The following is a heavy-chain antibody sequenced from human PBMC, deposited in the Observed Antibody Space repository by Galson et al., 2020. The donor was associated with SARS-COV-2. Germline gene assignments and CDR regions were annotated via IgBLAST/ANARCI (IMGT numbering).Heavy chain of an antibody. V-gene: IGHV3-72*01. Sequence: RLSCAASGFTFSDHHMDWVRQAPGKGLEWVGRTRNKAKSYTTEYAASVKGRFSISRDDSENSLYLQMSSLKTEDTAVYYCATGWLQLEGYYYGMDVWRQGTTVTVSS. CDR1: GFTFSDHH. CDR3: ATGWLQLEGYYYGMDV. CDR2: TRNKAKSYTT. D-gene: IGHD5-12*01. J-gene: IGHJ6*02.